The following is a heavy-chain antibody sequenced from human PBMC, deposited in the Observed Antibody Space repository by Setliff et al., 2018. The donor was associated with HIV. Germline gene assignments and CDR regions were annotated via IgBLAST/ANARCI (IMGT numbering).Heavy chain of an antibody. CDR2: INSDGTGT. V-gene: IGHV3-74*01. CDR3: ARPRGFNYGYFDY. CDR1: GFTFSSYS. Sequence: LRLSCAASGFTFSSYSMHWVRQVPGKGLEWVSVINSDGTGTRYADFVEDRFIISRDNTKNTLHLQLNNLRAEDTALYYCARPRGFNYGYFDYWGQGTPVTVSS. D-gene: IGHD5-18*01. J-gene: IGHJ4*02.